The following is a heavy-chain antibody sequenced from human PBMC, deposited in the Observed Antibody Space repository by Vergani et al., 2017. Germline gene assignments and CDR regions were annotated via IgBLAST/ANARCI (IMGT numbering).Heavy chain of an antibody. V-gene: IGHV3-21*01. CDR1: GFTFSSYS. Sequence: EVQLVESGGGLVKPGGSLRLSCAASGFTFSSYSMNWVRQAPGKGLEWVSSISSSSSYIYYADSVKGRFTISRDNAKNSLYLQMNSLRAEDTAVYYCARDGDSTQLPDAFDIWGQGTMVTVSS. D-gene: IGHD2-2*01. J-gene: IGHJ3*02. CDR3: ARDGDSTQLPDAFDI. CDR2: ISSSSSYI.